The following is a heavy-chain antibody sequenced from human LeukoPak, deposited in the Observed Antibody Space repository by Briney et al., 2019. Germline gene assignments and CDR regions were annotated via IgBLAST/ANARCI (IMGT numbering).Heavy chain of an antibody. J-gene: IGHJ4*02. CDR1: GFTFSSYA. CDR3: ARDPMVTTGYFDY. D-gene: IGHD4-17*01. CDR2: ISYDGSNK. Sequence: GGSLRLSCAASGFTFSSYAMHWVRQAPGKGLEWVAVISYDGSNKYYADSVKGRFTFSRDNSKNTLYLQMNSLRAEDTAVYYCARDPMVTTGYFDYWGQGTLVTVSS. V-gene: IGHV3-30-3*01.